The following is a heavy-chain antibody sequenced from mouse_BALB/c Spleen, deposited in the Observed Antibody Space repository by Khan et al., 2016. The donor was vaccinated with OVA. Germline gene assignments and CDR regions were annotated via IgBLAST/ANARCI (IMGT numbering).Heavy chain of an antibody. CDR3: ERKNYYGYAVDY. V-gene: IGHV3-2*02. J-gene: IGHJ4*01. CDR2: ISYSGST. Sequence: EVQLQESGPGLVKPSQSLSLTCTVTGYSITSNYAWNWIRQFPGNKLEWMGYISYSGSTSYNPSLQSRISITRDTSKNQFFLQLNSVTTEDTATYYCERKNYYGYAVDYWGQGTSVTVSS. CDR1: GYSITSNYA. D-gene: IGHD1-1*01.